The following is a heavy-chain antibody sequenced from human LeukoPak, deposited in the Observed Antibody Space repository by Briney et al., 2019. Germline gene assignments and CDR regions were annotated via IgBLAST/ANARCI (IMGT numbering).Heavy chain of an antibody. CDR2: IYTSGST. Sequence: SETLSLTCTVSGGSISSYYWSWIRQPAGKGLEWIGRIYTSGSTNYNPSLKSRVTTSVDTSKNQFSLKLSSVTAADTAVYYCARDRPYGSGSQIEDYYYYYGMDVWGQGTTVTVSS. J-gene: IGHJ6*02. D-gene: IGHD3-10*01. CDR1: GGSISSYY. V-gene: IGHV4-4*07. CDR3: ARDRPYGSGSQIEDYYYYYGMDV.